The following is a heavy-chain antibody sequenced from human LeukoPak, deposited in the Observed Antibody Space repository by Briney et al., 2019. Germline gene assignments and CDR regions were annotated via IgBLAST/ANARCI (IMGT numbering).Heavy chain of an antibody. D-gene: IGHD4-17*01. CDR2: ISYDGRNK. J-gene: IGHJ6*04. Sequence: HSGRSLILCCSASGFTLSSSAMPSVRQAPGRGLGWVAVISYDGRNKSYAGSVKARFTLSRDNHKNTLYLQMNSLRAEDTAVYYCARAYYGDRRGYYYYGMDVWGKGTTVTVSS. CDR3: ARAYYGDRRGYYYYGMDV. V-gene: IGHV3-30*04. CDR1: GFTLSSSA.